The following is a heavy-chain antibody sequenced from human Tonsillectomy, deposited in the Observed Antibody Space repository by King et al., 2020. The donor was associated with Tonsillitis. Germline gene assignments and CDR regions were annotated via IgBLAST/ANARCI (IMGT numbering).Heavy chain of an antibody. D-gene: IGHD3-9*01. Sequence: VQLVESGAEVKKPGASVKVSCKASGYTFTSYYMHWVRQAPGQGLEWMGIINPRGGSTSYAQKFQGRVTMPRETSTSTVYMELRSLRSEDTAVYYCARYWSWDILAGTASSYGFDVWGQGTTVTVSS. V-gene: IGHV1-46*03. CDR2: INPRGGST. CDR3: ARYWSWDILAGTASSYGFDV. J-gene: IGHJ6*02. CDR1: GYTFTSYY.